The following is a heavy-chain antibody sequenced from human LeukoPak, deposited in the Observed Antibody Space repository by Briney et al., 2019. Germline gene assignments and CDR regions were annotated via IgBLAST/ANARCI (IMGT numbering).Heavy chain of an antibody. CDR2: INHSGGT. D-gene: IGHD5-18*01. Sequence: SETLSLTCAVYDGSFNVYYWTWIRQSPAKGLEWIGEINHSGGTMYNPSLKSRDTMSVDTSKSQFSLKLTSVTAADTAVYYCTRRAYTYDSYFFDHWGLGTLVTVSS. J-gene: IGHJ4*02. CDR3: TRRAYTYDSYFFDH. V-gene: IGHV4-34*01. CDR1: DGSFNVYY.